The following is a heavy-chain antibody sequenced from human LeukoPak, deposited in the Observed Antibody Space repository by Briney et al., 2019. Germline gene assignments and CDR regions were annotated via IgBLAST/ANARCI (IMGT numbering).Heavy chain of an antibody. CDR1: GVSFSGYY. CDR3: ARGLRYYYYYYMDV. Sequence: AETLSLTCAVYGVSFSGYYWSWVRQPPGKGLEWVGEINHSGSTNYNPSLKSRVTISVDTSKNQFSLKLSSVTAADTAVYYCARGLRYYYYYYMDVWGKGTTVTVSS. D-gene: IGHD4-17*01. V-gene: IGHV4-34*01. J-gene: IGHJ6*03. CDR2: INHSGST.